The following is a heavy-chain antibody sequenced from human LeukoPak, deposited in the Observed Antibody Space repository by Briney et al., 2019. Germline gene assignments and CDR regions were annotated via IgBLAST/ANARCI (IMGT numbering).Heavy chain of an antibody. CDR2: IIPIFGTA. J-gene: IGHJ1*01. D-gene: IGHD3-22*01. CDR3: ARAGYYYDSSGYPQYFQH. CDR1: GGTSSSYA. V-gene: IGHV1-69*13. Sequence: ASVKVSCKASGGTSSSYAISWVRQAPGQGLEWMGGIIPIFGTANYAQKFQGRVTITADESTSTAYMELSSLRSEDTAVYYCARAGYYYDSSGYPQYFQHWGQGTLVTVSS.